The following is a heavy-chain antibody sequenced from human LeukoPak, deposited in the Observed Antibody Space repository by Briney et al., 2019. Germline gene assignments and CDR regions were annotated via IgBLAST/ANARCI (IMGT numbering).Heavy chain of an antibody. CDR3: ATSYSAYDSMDA. V-gene: IGHV1-2*02. Sequence: ASVKVSCKASGYTFTGYYIHWVRQAPGQGLEWLGGINPNSGGTNYAQKFQGRVTMTRDTSISTAYMELSSLRSDDTAVYYCATSYSAYDSMDAWGKGTTVTISS. J-gene: IGHJ6*03. CDR2: INPNSGGT. CDR1: GYTFTGYY. D-gene: IGHD5-12*01.